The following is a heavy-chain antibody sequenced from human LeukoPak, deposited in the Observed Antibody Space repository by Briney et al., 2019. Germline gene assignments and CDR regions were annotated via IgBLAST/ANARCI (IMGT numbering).Heavy chain of an antibody. D-gene: IGHD3-22*01. Sequence: TSETLSLTCTVSGGSISSSSYSWGWVRQPPGEGLGWIVSIYYSGSTYYNPSLKSRVTISVDTSKNQFSLKLSSVTAADTAVYYCARHEAPGLYYDSSGYFGYWGQGTLVTVSS. CDR2: IYYSGST. V-gene: IGHV4-39*01. CDR1: GGSISSSSYS. CDR3: ARHEAPGLYYDSSGYFGY. J-gene: IGHJ4*02.